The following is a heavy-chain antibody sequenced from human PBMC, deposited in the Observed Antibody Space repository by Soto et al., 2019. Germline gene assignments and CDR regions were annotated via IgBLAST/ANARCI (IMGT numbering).Heavy chain of an antibody. CDR1: GGSISSYY. CDR3: ARASITMIGGFDY. J-gene: IGHJ4*02. D-gene: IGHD3-22*01. CDR2: IYYSGST. Sequence: SETLSLTCTVSGGSISSYYWSWIRQPPGKGLEWIGYIYYSGSTNYNPSLKSRVTISVDTSKNQFSLKLSSVTAADTAVYYCARASITMIGGFDYWGQGTLVTVSS. V-gene: IGHV4-59*01.